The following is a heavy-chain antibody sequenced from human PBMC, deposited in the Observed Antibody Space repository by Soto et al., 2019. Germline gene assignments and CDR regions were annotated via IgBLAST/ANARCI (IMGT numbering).Heavy chain of an antibody. CDR3: AKDPVFFSVFVVVPAAISRHPLDMDV. Sequence: HPGGSLRLSCAASGFTFSSYAMSWVRQAPGKGLEWVSAISGSGGSTYYADSVKGRFTISRDNSKNTLYLQMNSLRAEDTAVYYCAKDPVFFSVFVVVPAAISRHPLDMDVWGQGTTVTVSS. V-gene: IGHV3-23*01. D-gene: IGHD2-2*01. CDR2: ISGSGGST. CDR1: GFTFSSYA. J-gene: IGHJ6*02.